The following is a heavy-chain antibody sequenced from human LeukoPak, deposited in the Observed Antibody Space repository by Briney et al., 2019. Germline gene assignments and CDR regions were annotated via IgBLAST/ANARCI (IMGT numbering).Heavy chain of an antibody. CDR3: AKDIPRYFPHFYGMDV. CDR2: ISWNSGSI. CDR1: GFTFDDYA. Sequence: GGSLRLSCAASGFTFDDYAMHWVRQAPGKGLEWVSGISWNSGSIGYADSVKGRFTISRDNAKNSLYLQMNSLRAEDTASYYCAKDIPRYFPHFYGMDVWGQGTTVTVSS. V-gene: IGHV3-9*01. D-gene: IGHD3-9*01. J-gene: IGHJ6*02.